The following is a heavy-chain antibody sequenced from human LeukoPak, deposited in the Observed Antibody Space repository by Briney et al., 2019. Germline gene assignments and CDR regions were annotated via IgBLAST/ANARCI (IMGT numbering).Heavy chain of an antibody. D-gene: IGHD1-26*01. J-gene: IGHJ4*02. V-gene: IGHV3-9*01. CDR1: GFTFDDYA. CDR2: ITWNSGSI. Sequence: GGSLRLSCVASGFTFDDYAMHWVRQVPGKGLDWVAGITWNSGSIGYADSAKGRFTISRDNARNSLYLQMNSLGVEDTAFYYCAKDIWFRRRGATGLDYWGQGALVTVSS. CDR3: AKDIWFRRRGATGLDY.